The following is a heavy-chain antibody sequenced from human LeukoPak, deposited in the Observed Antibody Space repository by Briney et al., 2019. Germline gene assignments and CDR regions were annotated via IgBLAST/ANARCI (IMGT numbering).Heavy chain of an antibody. CDR3: ARGPESSGWYYDY. V-gene: IGHV3-20*04. Sequence: RPGGSLRLSCAASGFTFDDYGMSWVRQAPRQGLEWVSGINWNGGSTGYADSVKGRFTISRDNAKNSLYLQMNSLRAEGTASYYCARGPESSGWYYDYWGQGTLVTVSS. D-gene: IGHD6-19*01. J-gene: IGHJ4*02. CDR1: GFTFDDYG. CDR2: INWNGGST.